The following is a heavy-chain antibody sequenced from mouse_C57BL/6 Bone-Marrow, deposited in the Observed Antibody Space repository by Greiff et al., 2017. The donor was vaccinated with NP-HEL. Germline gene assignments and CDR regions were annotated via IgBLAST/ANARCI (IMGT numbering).Heavy chain of an antibody. Sequence: DVQLQESGPGLVKPSQSLSLTCSVTGYSITSGYYWNWIRQFPGNKLEWMGYISYDGSNNYNPSLKNRISSTRDTSKNQFFLKLNSVTTEDTATYDCARGGDGYFLYAMDYWGQGTSVTVSS. CDR2: ISYDGSN. V-gene: IGHV3-6*01. CDR1: GYSITSGYY. J-gene: IGHJ4*01. D-gene: IGHD2-3*01. CDR3: ARGGDGYFLYAMDY.